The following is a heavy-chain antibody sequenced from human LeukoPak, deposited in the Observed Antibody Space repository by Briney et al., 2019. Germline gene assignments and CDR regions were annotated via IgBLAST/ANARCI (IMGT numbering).Heavy chain of an antibody. CDR2: IIPIFGTA. J-gene: IGHJ4*01. CDR1: GGTFSSYA. V-gene: IGHV1-69*13. CDR3: ARDGSSGYFDY. D-gene: IGHD3-22*01. Sequence: GASVKVSCKASGGTFSSYAISWVRQAPGQGLEWMGGIIPIFGTANYAQKFQGRVTITADESTSTAYMELGSLRSEDTAVYYCARDGSSGYFDYWGQGTLVTVSS.